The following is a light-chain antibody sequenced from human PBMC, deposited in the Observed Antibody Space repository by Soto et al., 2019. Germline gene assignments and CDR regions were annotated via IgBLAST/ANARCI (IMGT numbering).Light chain of an antibody. CDR1: SGHSSYI. J-gene: IGLJ2*01. CDR3: ETWDRNPLV. V-gene: IGLV4-60*02. CDR2: LEGTGSY. Sequence: QSVLTQSSSASASLGSSVKLTCTLSSGHSSYIIAWHQQQPGKAPRYLMKLEGTGSYNKGSGVPDRFSGSSSGADRYLTISTLQFEDEADYYCETWDRNPLVFGGGTKLTVL.